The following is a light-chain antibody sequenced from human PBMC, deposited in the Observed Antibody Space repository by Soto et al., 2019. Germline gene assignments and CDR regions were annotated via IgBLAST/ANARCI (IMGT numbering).Light chain of an antibody. V-gene: IGLV2-14*01. Sequence: QSVLTQPASVSGSPGQSITISCTGTTSDIGRYNHVSWYQQYPGKAPKLMIYEVSNRPSGVSNRFSASKSGNTASLTISGLQADDAADYYCKSYTSSSPPYVFGTRTKVTVL. CDR1: TSDIGRYNH. J-gene: IGLJ1*01. CDR2: EVS. CDR3: KSYTSSSPPYV.